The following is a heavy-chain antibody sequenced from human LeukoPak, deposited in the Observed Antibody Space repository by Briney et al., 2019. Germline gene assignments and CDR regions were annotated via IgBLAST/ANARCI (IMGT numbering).Heavy chain of an antibody. CDR2: INHSGST. D-gene: IGHD1-26*01. CDR3: ARVWTDSGSYYDDRGAFDY. CDR1: GGSFSGYY. Sequence: SETLSLTCAVYGGSFSGYYWSWIRQPPGKGLEWIGEINHSGSTNYNPSLKSRVTISVDTSKNHFSLKVSSVTAADTAVYYCARVWTDSGSYYDDRGAFDYWGQGTLVTVSS. V-gene: IGHV4-34*01. J-gene: IGHJ4*02.